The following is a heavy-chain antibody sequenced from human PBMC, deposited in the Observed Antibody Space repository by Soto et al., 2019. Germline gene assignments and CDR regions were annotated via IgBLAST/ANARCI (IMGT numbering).Heavy chain of an antibody. Sequence: GGSLRLSCAASGFTFSSYAMHWVRQAPGKGLEWVAVISYDGSNKYYADSVKGRFTISRDNSKNTLYLQMNSLRAEDTAVYYCARDTPRALWGQGTLVTVSS. CDR1: GFTFSSYA. CDR3: ARDTPRAL. V-gene: IGHV3-30-3*01. CDR2: ISYDGSNK. D-gene: IGHD2-15*01. J-gene: IGHJ4*02.